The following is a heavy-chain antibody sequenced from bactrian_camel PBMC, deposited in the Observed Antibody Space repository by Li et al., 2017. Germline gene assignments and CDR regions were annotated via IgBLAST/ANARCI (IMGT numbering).Heavy chain of an antibody. Sequence: QVQLVESGGGLVQPGGSLRLSCAVSGFTYSNYYMSWVRRAPGKGLEWVSYIYTDSSKTYYTDSVKGRFTISRDNTENTVYLQMNSLKSEDTALYYSATTYGSSFSSFGYWGQGTQVTVS. CDR1: GFTYSNYY. D-gene: IGHD3*01. CDR3: ATTYGSSFSSFGY. J-gene: IGHJ6*01. CDR2: IYTDSSKT. V-gene: IGHV3-2*01.